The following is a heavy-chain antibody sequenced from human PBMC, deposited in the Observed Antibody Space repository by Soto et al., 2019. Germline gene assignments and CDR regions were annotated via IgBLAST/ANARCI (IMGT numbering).Heavy chain of an antibody. CDR3: ARGQLWRNYYYYGMEV. D-gene: IGHD5-18*01. CDR1: GGSFSQNY. Sequence: SETLPLTCTVSGGSFSQNYWAWIRKPPGKGLEWIGYIYYSGSTNYNPSLKSRVTISVDTSKNQFSLKLSSVTAADTAVYYCARGQLWRNYYYYGMEVWGKGTTVTVSS. J-gene: IGHJ6*04. CDR2: IYYSGST. V-gene: IGHV4-59*01.